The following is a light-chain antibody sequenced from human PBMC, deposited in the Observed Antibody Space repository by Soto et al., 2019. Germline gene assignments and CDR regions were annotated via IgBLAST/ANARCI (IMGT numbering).Light chain of an antibody. V-gene: IGKV3-11*01. CDR1: QSVSSY. J-gene: IGKJ2*01. Sequence: EIVLTQSPATLSLSPGERATLSCRASQSVSSYLAWYQQKPGQAPRLLIYDASNRATGIPARFSGSGSGTDFTLTISSLQSEDVAVYYCQQYGDWPPETFGQGTKLEI. CDR3: QQYGDWPPET. CDR2: DAS.